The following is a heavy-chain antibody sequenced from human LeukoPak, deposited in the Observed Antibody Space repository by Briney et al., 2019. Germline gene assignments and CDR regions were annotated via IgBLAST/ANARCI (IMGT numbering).Heavy chain of an antibody. J-gene: IGHJ4*02. V-gene: IGHV1-2*02. CDR3: ARYYYDSSGYFDY. D-gene: IGHD3-22*01. CDR2: INPNSGGT. CDR1: GYTFTGYY. Sequence: ASVKVSCKASGYTFTGYYMHWVRQAPGQGLEWMGWINPNSGGTNYAQKFQGRVTMTRDTSISPAYMELSRLRSDDTAVYYCARYYYDSSGYFDYWGQGTLVTVSS.